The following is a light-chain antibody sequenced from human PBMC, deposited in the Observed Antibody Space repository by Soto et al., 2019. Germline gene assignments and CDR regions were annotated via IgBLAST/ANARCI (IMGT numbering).Light chain of an antibody. CDR3: CSYVGSTTRVQ. CDR1: SSDVDTYKY. CDR2: EVS. Sequence: QSALTQPASVSGSPGQSITISCTGTSSDVDTYKYVSWYQQHPGKAPKLMIYEVSYRPSGVSDRFSGSKSGNTASLTISGLQAEDEADYYCCSYVGSTTRVQFGGGTKLTVL. J-gene: IGLJ2*01. V-gene: IGLV2-14*01.